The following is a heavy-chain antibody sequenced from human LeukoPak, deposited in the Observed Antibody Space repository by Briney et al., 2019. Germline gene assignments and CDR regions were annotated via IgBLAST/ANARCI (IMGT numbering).Heavy chain of an antibody. CDR1: GFIFSRYE. D-gene: IGHD6-19*01. Sequence: GGSLRLSCAASGFIFSRYEMNWVCQAPGKRLEWVSYISNTGSTIYYADSLKGRFTISRDNAKNSLYLQINSLRAEDTAVYYCARVSSGWYSPHFDFWGQGTLVTVSS. J-gene: IGHJ4*02. CDR3: ARVSSGWYSPHFDF. V-gene: IGHV3-48*03. CDR2: ISNTGSTI.